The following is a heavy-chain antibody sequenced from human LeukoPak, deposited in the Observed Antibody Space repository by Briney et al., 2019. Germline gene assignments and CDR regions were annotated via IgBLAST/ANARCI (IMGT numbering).Heavy chain of an antibody. V-gene: IGHV4-59*12. Sequence: SETLSLTCTVSGGSISSYYWSWIRQPPGKGLEWIGSIYYSGSTYYNPSLESRVTISVDTSKNQFSLKLSSVTAADTAVYYCARMGATVPDYWGQGTLVTVSS. CDR2: IYYSGST. CDR3: ARMGATVPDY. J-gene: IGHJ4*02. D-gene: IGHD1-26*01. CDR1: GGSISSYY.